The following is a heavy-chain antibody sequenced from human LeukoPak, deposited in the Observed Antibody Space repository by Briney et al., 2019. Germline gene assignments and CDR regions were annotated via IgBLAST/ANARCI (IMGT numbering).Heavy chain of an antibody. CDR2: IYYSGST. V-gene: IGHV4-39*07. D-gene: IGHD3-16*02. CDR3: ARGGDYVWGSYPFDY. Sequence: SETLSLTCTVSGGSISSSSCYWGWIRQPPGKGLEWIGSIYYSGSTYYNPSLKSRVAISVDTSKNQFSLKLSSVTAAETAVYYCARGGDYVWGSYPFDYWGQGTLVTVSS. CDR1: GGSISSSSCY. J-gene: IGHJ4*02.